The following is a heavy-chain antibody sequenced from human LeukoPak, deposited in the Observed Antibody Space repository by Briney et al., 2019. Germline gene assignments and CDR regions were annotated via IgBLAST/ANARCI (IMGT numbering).Heavy chain of an antibody. Sequence: GGSLRLSCAAAGLTFSSYAMSLVRQAPGKGLEWVSAISGSGGSTYYADSVKGRFTISRDNSKNTLYLQMNSLRAEDTAVYYCAKDQRGLLAEFDYWGQGTLVTVSS. CDR3: AKDQRGLLAEFDY. CDR1: GLTFSSYA. D-gene: IGHD3-10*01. CDR2: ISGSGGST. J-gene: IGHJ4*02. V-gene: IGHV3-23*01.